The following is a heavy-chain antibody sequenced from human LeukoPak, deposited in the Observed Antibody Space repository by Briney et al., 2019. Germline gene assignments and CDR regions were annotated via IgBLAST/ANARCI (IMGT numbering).Heavy chain of an antibody. Sequence: GESLQISCKGSGCGFTSYWIGWVRRMPGKGLEWMGRIYPGDCDTTYSPSFQGQVTISADKSISTAYLQWSSLKASDTAMYYCARSSGWNYGMDVWGQGTTVTVSS. CDR3: ARSSGWNYGMDV. CDR1: GCGFTSYW. CDR2: IYPGDCDT. V-gene: IGHV5-51*01. D-gene: IGHD6-19*01. J-gene: IGHJ6*02.